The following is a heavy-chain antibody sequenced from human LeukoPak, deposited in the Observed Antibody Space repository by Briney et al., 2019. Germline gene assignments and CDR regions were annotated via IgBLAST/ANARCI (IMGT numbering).Heavy chain of an antibody. J-gene: IGHJ3*02. D-gene: IGHD1-26*01. CDR1: GFTFDTYA. CDR2: ISGTGGST. V-gene: IGHV3-23*01. CDR3: ARGGSYLSAFDI. Sequence: GGSLRLSCAASGFTFDTYAINWVRQAPGKGLEWVSTISGTGGSTYYADSVKGRFTISRDNSKNTLYLQMNSLRAEDTAVYYCARGGSYLSAFDIWGQGTMVTVSS.